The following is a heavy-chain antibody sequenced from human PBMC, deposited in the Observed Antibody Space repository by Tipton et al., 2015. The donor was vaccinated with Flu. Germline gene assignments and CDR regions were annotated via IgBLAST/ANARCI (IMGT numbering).Heavy chain of an antibody. V-gene: IGHV4-34*01. J-gene: IGHJ4*02. D-gene: IGHD6-6*01. CDR1: GGSFSGYF. CDR3: ARHEWGSSSASFDY. CDR2: ITHSGST. Sequence: TLSLTCAVYGGSFSGYFWNWIRQPPGKGLEWIGEITHSGSTDYSPSLKSRVTISVDTSKNQFSLKVTSVTAADTAVYYCARHEWGSSSASFDYWGQGTLVTVSS.